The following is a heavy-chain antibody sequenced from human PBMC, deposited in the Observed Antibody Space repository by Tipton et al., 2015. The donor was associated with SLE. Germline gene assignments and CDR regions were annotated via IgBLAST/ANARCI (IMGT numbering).Heavy chain of an antibody. J-gene: IGHJ4*02. V-gene: IGHV4-39*07. CDR3: ASSSGDRIYYFDY. CDR1: GGSISSSSYY. CDR2: IYYSWST. D-gene: IGHD1-26*01. Sequence: TLSLTCTVSGGSISSSSYYWGWIRQPPGKGLEWIGCIYYSWSTYYNPSLKSRVTISVDTSKNQFSLKPSSVTAADTAVYYCASSSGDRIYYFDYWGQGTLVTVSS.